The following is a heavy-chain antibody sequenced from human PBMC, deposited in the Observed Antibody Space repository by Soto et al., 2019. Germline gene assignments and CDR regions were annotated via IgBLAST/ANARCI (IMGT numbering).Heavy chain of an antibody. CDR3: ARDRGYCSGGSCYFNWFDP. V-gene: IGHV1-46*01. Sequence: ASVKVSCKASGYTFTSYYMHWVRQAPGQGLEWMGIINPSGGSTSYAQKFQGRVTMTRDTSTSTVYMELSSLRSEGTAVYYCARDRGYCSGGSCYFNWFDPWGQGTLVTVSS. CDR2: INPSGGST. D-gene: IGHD2-15*01. J-gene: IGHJ5*01. CDR1: GYTFTSYY.